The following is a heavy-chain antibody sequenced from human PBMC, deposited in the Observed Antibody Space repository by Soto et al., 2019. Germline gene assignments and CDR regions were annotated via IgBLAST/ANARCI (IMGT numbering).Heavy chain of an antibody. Sequence: GESLKISCKASGYIFSTYWVGWVRQMPGKGLEWMGSIYPGDSYTRYSPSFQGHVTISADKSISTAYLQWSSLKASDTAMYYCARHSTRLDVWGQGTTVTVSS. D-gene: IGHD2-2*01. CDR1: GYIFSTYW. CDR2: IYPGDSYT. V-gene: IGHV5-51*01. CDR3: ARHSTRLDV. J-gene: IGHJ6*02.